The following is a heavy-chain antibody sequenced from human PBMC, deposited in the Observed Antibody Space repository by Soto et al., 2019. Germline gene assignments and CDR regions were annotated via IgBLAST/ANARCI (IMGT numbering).Heavy chain of an antibody. J-gene: IGHJ6*02. D-gene: IGHD2-15*01. V-gene: IGHV3-30*18. CDR1: GFTFSSYG. Sequence: GGSLRLFCAASGFTFSSYGMHWVRQAPGKGLESVAVISYDGSNKYYADSVKGRFTISRDNSKNTLYLQMNSLRAEDTAVYYCAKIGGGCSGGSCPLTYYYYGMDVWGQGTTVTVSS. CDR2: ISYDGSNK. CDR3: AKIGGGCSGGSCPLTYYYYGMDV.